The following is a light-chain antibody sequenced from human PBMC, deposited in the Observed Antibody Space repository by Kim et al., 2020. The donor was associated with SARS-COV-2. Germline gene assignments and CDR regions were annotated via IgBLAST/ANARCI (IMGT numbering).Light chain of an antibody. CDR1: KGISSY. V-gene: IGKV1-9*01. CDR3: QQINSYPFT. Sequence: APVEDIVTTSCRTSKGISSYLACHQQPPGKAPKLLFYAASTLQSGAPSRFSGSGARTDITLTSSSLQPEDFATYRRQQINSYPFTFGPGTKVDIK. J-gene: IGKJ3*01. CDR2: AAS.